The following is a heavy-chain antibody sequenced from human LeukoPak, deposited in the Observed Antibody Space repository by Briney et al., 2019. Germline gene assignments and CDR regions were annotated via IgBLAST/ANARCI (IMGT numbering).Heavy chain of an antibody. D-gene: IGHD6-25*01. J-gene: IGHJ4*02. CDR3: TRTDSGTAIDY. CDR1: GGSISTSNYY. V-gene: IGHV4-39*07. CDR2: IFYSGST. Sequence: SETLSLTCTVSGGSISTSNYYWGWIRQPPGKGLEWIGNIFYSGSTYYSPSLKSRVTISVDTSKNQFSLKLSSVTAADTAVYYCTRTDSGTAIDYWGQGTLVTVSS.